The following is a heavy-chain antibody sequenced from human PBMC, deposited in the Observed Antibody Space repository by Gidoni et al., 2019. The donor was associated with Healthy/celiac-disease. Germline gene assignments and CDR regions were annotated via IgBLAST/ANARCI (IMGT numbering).Heavy chain of an antibody. D-gene: IGHD4-17*01. CDR1: GGSISSSNW. J-gene: IGHJ4*02. CDR2: IYHSGST. V-gene: IGHV4-4*02. CDR3: ARGDYGDYGDNFDY. Sequence: QVQLQESGPGLVKPSGTLSLTCAVSGGSISSSNWGSWVRQPPGKGLEWIGEIYHSGSTNYNPSLKSRVTISVDTYKNQFSLKLSSMTASDTAVYYCARGDYGDYGDNFDYWGQGTLVTVSS.